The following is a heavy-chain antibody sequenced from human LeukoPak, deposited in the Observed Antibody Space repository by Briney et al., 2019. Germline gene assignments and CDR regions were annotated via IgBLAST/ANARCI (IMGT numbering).Heavy chain of an antibody. D-gene: IGHD3-10*01. J-gene: IGHJ4*02. Sequence: GGSLRLSCATSGFTFSSYSMNWVRQAPGKGLEWVSYISSSSSTIYYADSVKGRFTISRDNAKNSLYLQMNSLRAEDTAVYYCARGSGAAPVDYWGQGTLVTVSS. CDR2: ISSSSSTI. V-gene: IGHV3-48*04. CDR1: GFTFSSYS. CDR3: ARGSGAAPVDY.